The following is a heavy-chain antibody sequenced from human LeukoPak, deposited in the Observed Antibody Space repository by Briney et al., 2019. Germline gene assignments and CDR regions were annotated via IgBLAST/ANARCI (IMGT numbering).Heavy chain of an antibody. CDR3: AKRHCSSTNCYRYYFDY. J-gene: IGHJ4*02. V-gene: IGHV3-23*01. CDR2: ISGSGGST. CDR1: GFTFGSYA. D-gene: IGHD2-2*01. Sequence: PGGSLRLSCAASGFTFGSYAMSWVRQAPGKGLEWVSAISGSGGSTYYADSVKGRFTISRDNSKNTPYLQMNSLRAEDTAVYYCAKRHCSSTNCYRYYFDYWGQGTLVTVSS.